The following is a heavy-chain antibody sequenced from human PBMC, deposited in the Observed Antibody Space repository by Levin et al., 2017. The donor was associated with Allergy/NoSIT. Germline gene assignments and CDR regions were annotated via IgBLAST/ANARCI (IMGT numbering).Heavy chain of an antibody. D-gene: IGHD3-10*01. J-gene: IGHJ4*02. V-gene: IGHV1-18*01. CDR2: ISAKNGNI. CDR3: ARVHYYGSGSQY. CDR1: GYSFTSYG. Sequence: GASVKVSCKTSGYSFTSYGITWVRQAPGQGLEWMGWISAKNGNINYAENLQGRVTMTTDTSTNTAYMELRSLRSDDTAVYYCARVHYYGSGSQYWGQGTLVTVSS.